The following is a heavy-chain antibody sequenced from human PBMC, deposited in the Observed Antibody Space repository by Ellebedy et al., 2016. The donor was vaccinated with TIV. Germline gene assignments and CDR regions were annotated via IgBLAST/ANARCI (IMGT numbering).Heavy chain of an antibody. D-gene: IGHD5-18*01. CDR2: ISAYNGNT. Sequence: AASVKVSCKASGYTFTSYGISWVRQAPGQGLEWMGWISAYNGNTNYAQKLQGRVTMTTDTSTSTAYMALRSLRSDDTAVYYCARDSRSKGDTAMVRKGDYWGQGTLVTVSS. J-gene: IGHJ4*02. CDR3: ARDSRSKGDTAMVRKGDY. CDR1: GYTFTSYG. V-gene: IGHV1-18*01.